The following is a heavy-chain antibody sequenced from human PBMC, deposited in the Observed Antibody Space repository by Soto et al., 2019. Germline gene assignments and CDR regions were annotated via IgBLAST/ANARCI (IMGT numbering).Heavy chain of an antibody. CDR2: IYYSGST. CDR1: GGSISSGDYL. J-gene: IGHJ5*02. V-gene: IGHV4-30-4*01. D-gene: IGHD3-22*01. CDR3: ARWGEGYDSSGPDDP. Sequence: QVQLQESGPGLVKPSQTLSLTCTVSGGSISSGDYLSWIRQPPGKGLEWIGYIYYSGSTYYNPSLKSRVTISVDTSKNQFPLKLSSVTAADTAVYYCARWGEGYDSSGPDDPWGQGTLVTVSS.